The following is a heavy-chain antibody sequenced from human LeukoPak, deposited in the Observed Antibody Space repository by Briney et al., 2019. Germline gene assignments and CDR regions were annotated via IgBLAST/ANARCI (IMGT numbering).Heavy chain of an antibody. CDR2: IKSKGDGGTI. CDR3: TTIGLTMIATCDY. CDR1: GFSFSNVW. Sequence: GGSLRLSCAASGFSFSNVWMIWVRQAPGKGLEWVGRIKSKGDGGTIDYAAPVKGRFTISRDDSKNTLYLEVNSLTTEDTAVYCCTTIGLTMIATCDYWGQGTLVTVSS. V-gene: IGHV3-15*01. D-gene: IGHD3-22*01. J-gene: IGHJ4*02.